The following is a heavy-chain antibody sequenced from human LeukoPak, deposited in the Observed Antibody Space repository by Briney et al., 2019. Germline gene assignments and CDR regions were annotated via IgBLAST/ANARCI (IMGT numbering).Heavy chain of an antibody. CDR3: ARERYCSGGSCSRGFDP. CDR2: ISYDGSNK. V-gene: IGHV3-30-3*01. Sequence: GRSLRLSCAASGFTFSSYAMHWVRQAPAKGLEWLKGISYDGSNKHYADSVKGRFTISRDNFKNTLYLQMNSLRAEDTAVYYCARERYCSGGSCSRGFDPWGQGTLVTVSS. J-gene: IGHJ5*02. D-gene: IGHD2-15*01. CDR1: GFTFSSYA.